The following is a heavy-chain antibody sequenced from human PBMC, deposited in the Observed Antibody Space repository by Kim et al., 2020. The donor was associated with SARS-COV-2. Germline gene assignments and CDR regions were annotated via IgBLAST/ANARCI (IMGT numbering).Heavy chain of an antibody. Sequence: SQTLSLTCAVYGGSFSGYYWSWIRQPPGKGLEWIGEINHSGSTNYNPSLKSRVTISVDTSKNQFSLKLSSVTAADTAVYYCAVGATSPPYYYYYGMDVWGQETTVTVSS. CDR3: AVGATSPPYYYYYGMDV. V-gene: IGHV4-34*01. D-gene: IGHD1-26*01. CDR2: INHSGST. CDR1: GGSFSGYY. J-gene: IGHJ6*02.